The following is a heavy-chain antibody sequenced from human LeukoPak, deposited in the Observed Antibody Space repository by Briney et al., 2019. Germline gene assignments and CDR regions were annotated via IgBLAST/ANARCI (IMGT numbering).Heavy chain of an antibody. CDR1: GGTFSSYA. CDR2: IIPIFGTA. V-gene: IGHV1-69*01. D-gene: IGHD2-2*01. CDR3: AREYIVVVPAALNHNWFDP. J-gene: IGHJ5*02. Sequence: SVKVSCKASGGTFSSYAISWVRQAPGQGLEWMGGIIPIFGTANYAQKFQGRVTITADESMSTAYMELSSLRSEDTAVYYCAREYIVVVPAALNHNWFDPWGQGTLVTVSS.